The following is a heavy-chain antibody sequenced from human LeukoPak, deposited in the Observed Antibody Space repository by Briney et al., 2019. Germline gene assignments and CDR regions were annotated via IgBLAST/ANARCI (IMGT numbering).Heavy chain of an antibody. CDR1: GFTFSTYG. CDR3: AKDPGSNGWWYFDY. J-gene: IGHJ4*02. V-gene: IGHV3-30*02. D-gene: IGHD6-19*01. CDR2: IRYDGSNK. Sequence: GGSLRLSCAASGFTFSTYGMHWVRQAPGKGLEWVAFIRYDGSNKKYADSVKGRFTISRDSSKNTLYLQMNSLIPDDTALYYCAKDPGSNGWWYFDYWGQGTLVTVSS.